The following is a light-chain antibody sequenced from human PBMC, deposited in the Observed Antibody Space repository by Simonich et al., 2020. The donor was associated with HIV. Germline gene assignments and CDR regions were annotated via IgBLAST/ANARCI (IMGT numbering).Light chain of an antibody. CDR1: RSVLYSSNNKNY. CDR2: WAS. V-gene: IGKV4-1*01. Sequence: DIVMTQSPDSLAVSLGERATIKCKSSRSVLYSSNNKNYLAWYQQKPGQPPKLLIYWASTRESGVPDRFSGSGSGTDFTLTISSLQAEDVAVYYCQQYSITPPGYTFGQGTKLEIK. J-gene: IGKJ2*01. CDR3: QQYSITPPGYT.